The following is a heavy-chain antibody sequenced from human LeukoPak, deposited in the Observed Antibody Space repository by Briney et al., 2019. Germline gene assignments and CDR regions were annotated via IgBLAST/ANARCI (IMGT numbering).Heavy chain of an antibody. V-gene: IGHV3-11*01. J-gene: IGHJ3*02. D-gene: IGHD3-9*01. CDR2: ISSSGSTI. CDR1: GFTFSDYY. Sequence: GGSLRLSCAASGFTFSDYYMSWIRQAPGKGLEWVPYISSSGSTIYYADSVKGRFTISRDNAKNSLYLQMNSLRAEDTAVYYCARRLDPDAFDIWGQGTTVTVSS. CDR3: ARRLDPDAFDI.